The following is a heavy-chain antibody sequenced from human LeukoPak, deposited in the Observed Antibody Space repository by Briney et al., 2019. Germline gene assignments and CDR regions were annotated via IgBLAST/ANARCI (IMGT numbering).Heavy chain of an antibody. D-gene: IGHD3-22*01. Sequence: LSETLSLTRTVSGGSLISYQRRWIRQPPAKGLEWSGYIYYSWCTNYNLSLKSRVTISLDTSKNQFSLKMSSVTAADTAVYYCARHSSGYLSYFDYWGQGTLVTVSS. CDR2: IYYSWCT. V-gene: IGHV4-59*08. J-gene: IGHJ4*02. CDR3: ARHSSGYLSYFDY. CDR1: GGSLISYQ.